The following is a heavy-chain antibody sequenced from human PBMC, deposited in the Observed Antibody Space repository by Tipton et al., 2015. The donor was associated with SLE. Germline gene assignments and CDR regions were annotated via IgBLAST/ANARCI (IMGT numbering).Heavy chain of an antibody. CDR2: ISSSSTI. CDR3: AKDGERYCSGGSCDAFDI. CDR1: GFTFDDYA. Sequence: GSLRLSCAASGFTFDDYAMHWVRQAPGKGLEWVSSISSSSTIYYADSVKGRFTISRDNAKNTLYLQMNSLRAEDTAVYYCAKDGERYCSGGSCDAFDIWGQGTMVTVSS. D-gene: IGHD2-15*01. J-gene: IGHJ3*02. V-gene: IGHV3-69-1*01.